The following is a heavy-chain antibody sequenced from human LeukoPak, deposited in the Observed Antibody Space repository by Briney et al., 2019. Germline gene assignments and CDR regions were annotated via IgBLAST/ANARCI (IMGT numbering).Heavy chain of an antibody. CDR2: IHRSGSP. J-gene: IGHJ4*02. Sequence: SETLSLTCTVSLDSTTSDFWSWVRQSPGKGLEWIGEIHRSGSPNYNPSLQSRVTISIDRSRNQIALELSSVTAADTAVYYCAREILGGFNPGAYWGQGTLVTVSS. D-gene: IGHD1-14*01. V-gene: IGHV4-4*07. CDR1: LDSTTSDF. CDR3: AREILGGFNPGAY.